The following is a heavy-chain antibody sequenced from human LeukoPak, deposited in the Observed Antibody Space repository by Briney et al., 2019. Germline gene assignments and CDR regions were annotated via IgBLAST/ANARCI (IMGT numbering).Heavy chain of an antibody. J-gene: IGHJ4*02. V-gene: IGHV4-61*02. CDR1: GGSISSGSYY. D-gene: IGHD3-16*01. CDR3: ARASANFYEEDY. CDR2: IYTSGST. Sequence: PSETLSLTCTVSGGSISSGSYYWSWIRQPAGKGLEWIGRIYTSGSTNYNPSLKSRVTISVDTSKNQFSLKLSSVTAADTAVYYCARASANFYEEDYWGQGTLVTVSS.